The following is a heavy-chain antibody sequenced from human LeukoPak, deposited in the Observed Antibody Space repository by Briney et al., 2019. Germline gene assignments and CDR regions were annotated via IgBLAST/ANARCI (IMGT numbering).Heavy chain of an antibody. Sequence: ASVKVSCKVSGYTFTSYAINWVRQAPGKGLEWMGGLNPKGGNTGYAQKFQGRVTMTRNTSISTAYMELSSLRSEDTAVYYCARDYSISRSDYWGQGTLPTVSS. D-gene: IGHD2-15*01. V-gene: IGHV1-8*01. CDR2: LNPKGGNT. CDR3: ARDYSISRSDY. J-gene: IGHJ4*02. CDR1: GYTFTSYA.